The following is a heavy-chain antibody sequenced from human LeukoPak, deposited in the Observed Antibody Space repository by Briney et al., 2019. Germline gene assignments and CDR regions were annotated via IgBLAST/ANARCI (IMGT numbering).Heavy chain of an antibody. V-gene: IGHV4-34*01. J-gene: IGHJ6*03. Sequence: PSETLSLTCAVYGGSFSGYYWGWIRPPPGEGREWVVEIDLGATTNSNPSLKSLVTISVDTSMKQFSLKLSSVTAADTAVYYCARHGQYDFWRELYYYSSCMDVWGKGTTVTVSS. CDR2: IDLGATT. CDR1: GGSFSGYY. D-gene: IGHD3-3*01. CDR3: ARHGQYDFWRELYYYSSCMDV.